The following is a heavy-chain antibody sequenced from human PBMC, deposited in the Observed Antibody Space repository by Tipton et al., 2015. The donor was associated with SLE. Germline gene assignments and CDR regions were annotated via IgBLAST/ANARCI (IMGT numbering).Heavy chain of an antibody. D-gene: IGHD3-3*01. Sequence: RSLRLSCAASGFTFSSYGMHWVRQAPGKGLEWVAVISYDGSNKYYADSVKGRFTISRDNSKNTLYLQMNSLRAEDTAVYYCARVYHYDFWSGTAREGAFDIWGQGTMVTVSS. CDR3: ARVYHYDFWSGTAREGAFDI. J-gene: IGHJ3*02. V-gene: IGHV3-30*03. CDR1: GFTFSSYG. CDR2: ISYDGSNK.